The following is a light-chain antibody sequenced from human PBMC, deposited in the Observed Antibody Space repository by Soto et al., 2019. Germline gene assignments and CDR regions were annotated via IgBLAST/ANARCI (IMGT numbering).Light chain of an antibody. CDR2: GAS. V-gene: IGKV3-20*01. J-gene: IGKJ4*01. Sequence: EIVLTQSPGTLSLSPGERATLSCRASQGVSSSYLAWYQQKPGQPPRLLIYGASSRATGIPDRFSGSGSGTDFTLTITRLEPEDFAVYLCQHYRTSFGGGTKVEIK. CDR3: QHYRTS. CDR1: QGVSSSY.